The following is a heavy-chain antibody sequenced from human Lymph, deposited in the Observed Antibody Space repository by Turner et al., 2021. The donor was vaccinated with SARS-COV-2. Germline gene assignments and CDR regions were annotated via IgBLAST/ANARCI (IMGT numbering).Heavy chain of an antibody. J-gene: IGHJ6*02. CDR2: IGYDGSNK. V-gene: IGHV3-33*01. Sequence: QVQLVESGGGVVQPGRSLRLSCAASGFTFSSYGMHWVRQAPGKGLEWVAVIGYDGSNKYYADSVKGRFTISRDNSKNTLYLQMNSLRAEDTAVYYCARVKGYNGYDLRYYYGMDVWGQGTTVTVSS. CDR3: ARVKGYNGYDLRYYYGMDV. D-gene: IGHD5-12*01. CDR1: GFTFSSYG.